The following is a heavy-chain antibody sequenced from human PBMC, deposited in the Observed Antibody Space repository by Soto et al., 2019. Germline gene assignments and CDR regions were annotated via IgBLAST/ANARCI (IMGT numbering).Heavy chain of an antibody. V-gene: IGHV3-21*01. Sequence: PGGSLRLSCAASGFTFSTYTMNWVRQAPGKGLEWVSSISSGASYIHYADSVKGRFTISRDNAKNSLYLQMNSLRAEDTAVYYCAREREEDIAAPGTYVYYYYGMDVWGQGTTVTVSS. D-gene: IGHD6-13*01. CDR2: ISSGASYI. CDR3: AREREEDIAAPGTYVYYYYGMDV. CDR1: GFTFSTYT. J-gene: IGHJ6*02.